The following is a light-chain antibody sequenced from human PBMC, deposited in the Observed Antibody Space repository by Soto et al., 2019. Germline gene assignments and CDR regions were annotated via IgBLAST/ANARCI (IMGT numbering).Light chain of an antibody. Sequence: IVLTQSPGTLSLSPGERATLSCRASQRVSSPYIAWYQQTPGQAPRLLIYGASSRATGIPDRFSGSGSGTDFTLTISRLEPKDFAVHFCQQYGRSPPFTFGQGTKVEIK. CDR1: QRVSSPY. CDR3: QQYGRSPPFT. J-gene: IGKJ2*01. V-gene: IGKV3-20*01. CDR2: GAS.